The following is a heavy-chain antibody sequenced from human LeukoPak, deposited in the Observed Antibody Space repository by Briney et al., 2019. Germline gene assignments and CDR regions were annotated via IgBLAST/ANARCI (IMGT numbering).Heavy chain of an antibody. CDR2: INHSGST. J-gene: IGHJ5*02. CDR1: GGSFSGYY. D-gene: IGHD6-13*01. CDR3: ARLGYGHWFDP. Sequence: PSETLSLTCAVYGGSFSGYYWSWIRQPPGKGLEWIGEINHSGSTNYNPSLKSRVTISVDTSKNQFSLKLSSVTAADTAVYYCARLGYGHWFDPWGQGTLVTVSS. V-gene: IGHV4-34*01.